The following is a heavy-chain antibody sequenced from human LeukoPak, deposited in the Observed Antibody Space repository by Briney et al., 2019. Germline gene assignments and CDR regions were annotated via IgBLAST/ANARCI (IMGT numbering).Heavy chain of an antibody. CDR2: ISAYNGNT. CDR1: GYTFTSYG. D-gene: IGHD3-10*01. Sequence: GASVKVSCKASGYTFTSYGINWVRQAPGQGLEWMAWISAYNGNTDYAQNLRGRVTMTTDTSTSTAYMELRSLSSDDTAVYYCARDSVDGSGTYYNDSPDYWGQGTLVTVSS. J-gene: IGHJ4*02. V-gene: IGHV1-18*01. CDR3: ARDSVDGSGTYYNDSPDY.